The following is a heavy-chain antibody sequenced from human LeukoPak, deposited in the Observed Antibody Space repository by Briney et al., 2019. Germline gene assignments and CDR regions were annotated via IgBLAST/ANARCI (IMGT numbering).Heavy chain of an antibody. D-gene: IGHD3-10*01. CDR1: GYTFTGYY. J-gene: IGHJ3*02. Sequence: ASVKVSCKASGYTFTGYYMHWVRQAPGQGLEWMGWINPNSGGTNYAQKFQGWVTMTRDTSISTAYMELSRLRSDDTAVYYCATDPMVRGVSADAFDIWGQGTMVTVSS. V-gene: IGHV1-2*04. CDR3: ATDPMVRGVSADAFDI. CDR2: INPNSGGT.